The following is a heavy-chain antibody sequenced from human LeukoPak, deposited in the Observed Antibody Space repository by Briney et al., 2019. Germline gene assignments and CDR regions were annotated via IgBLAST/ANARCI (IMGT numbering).Heavy chain of an antibody. CDR3: ARVFSGRDFWSGYQTPEKYYVDV. CDR2: IIPIFGTA. D-gene: IGHD3-3*01. J-gene: IGHJ6*03. V-gene: IGHV1-69*06. CDR1: GGTFSSYA. Sequence: GASVKVSCKASGGTFSSYAISWVRQAPGQGLEWMGGIIPIFGTANYAQKFQGRVTITADKSTSTAYMELSSLRSEDTAVYYCARVFSGRDFWSGYQTPEKYYVDVWGKGTTVTVSS.